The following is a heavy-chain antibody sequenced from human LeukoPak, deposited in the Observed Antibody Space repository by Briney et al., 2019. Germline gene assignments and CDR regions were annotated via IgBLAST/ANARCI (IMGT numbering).Heavy chain of an antibody. CDR2: ISGSGGST. D-gene: IGHD2-2*02. CDR3: AKGRVVPAAIDYYYYYYMDV. Sequence: PGGSLRLPCAASGFTFSSYAMSWVRQAPGKGLEWVSAISGSGGSTYYADSVKGRFTISRDNSKNTLYLQMNSLRAEDTAVYYCAKGRVVPAAIDYYYYYYMDVWGKGTTVTVSS. J-gene: IGHJ6*03. V-gene: IGHV3-23*01. CDR1: GFTFSSYA.